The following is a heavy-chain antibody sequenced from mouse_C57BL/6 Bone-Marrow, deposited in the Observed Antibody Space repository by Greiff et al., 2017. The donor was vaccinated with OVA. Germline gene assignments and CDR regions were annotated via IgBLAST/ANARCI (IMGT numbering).Heavy chain of an antibody. V-gene: IGHV14-2*01. CDR3: ARSLFYYYGSSLYYFDY. CDR1: GFNIKDYY. J-gene: IGHJ2*01. D-gene: IGHD1-1*01. CDR2: IDPEDGET. Sequence: EVKLQESGAELVKPGASVKLSCTASGFNIKDYYMHWVKQRTEQGLEWIGRIDPEDGETKYAPKFQGKATITADTSSNTAYLQLSSLTSEDTAVYYCARSLFYYYGSSLYYFDYWGQGTTLTVSS.